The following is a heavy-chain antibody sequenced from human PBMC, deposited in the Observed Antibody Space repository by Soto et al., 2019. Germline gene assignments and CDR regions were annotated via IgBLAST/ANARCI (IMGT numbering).Heavy chain of an antibody. D-gene: IGHD6-6*01. CDR2: IYYSGST. CDR1: GGSISSYY. CDR3: ARDRRYSSSDYYGMDV. J-gene: IGHJ6*02. Sequence: PSETLSLTCTVSGGSISSYYWSWIRQPPGKELEWIGYIYYSGSTNYNPSLKSRVTISVDTSKNQFSLKLSSVTAADTAVYYCARDRRYSSSDYYGMDVWGQGTTVTVSS. V-gene: IGHV4-59*01.